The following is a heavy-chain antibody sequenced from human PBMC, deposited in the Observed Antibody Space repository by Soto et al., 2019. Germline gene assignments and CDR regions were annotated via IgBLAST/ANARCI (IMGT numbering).Heavy chain of an antibody. J-gene: IGHJ3*01. CDR1: GLTFSNYG. V-gene: IGHV3-33*01. CDR3: EGRDDPFHV. Sequence: QVQLVESGGGVVQPERSLRLSCVATGLTFSNYGIHWVRQAPGRGLEWVAVIWHDGSQKYSADSVRGRFTISRDNSKNPVYPQMNSLGAEDTAVYYCEGRDDPFHVWGQGTMVTVSS. CDR2: IWHDGSQK.